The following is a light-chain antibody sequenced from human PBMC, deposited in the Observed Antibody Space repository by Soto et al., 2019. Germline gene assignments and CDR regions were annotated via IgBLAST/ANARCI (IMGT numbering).Light chain of an antibody. CDR2: AAS. Sequence: EVVLTQSPGTVSLSPGERATLSCRPSQSVTTTYLAWYQQKPGQAPRLLIYAASSRATGIPDRFSGSGSGTDFTLSISIVESEDFAVYYCQYYEYSVSWTFGQGTKVEIK. CDR1: QSVTTTY. V-gene: IGKV3-20*01. J-gene: IGKJ1*01. CDR3: QYYEYSVSWT.